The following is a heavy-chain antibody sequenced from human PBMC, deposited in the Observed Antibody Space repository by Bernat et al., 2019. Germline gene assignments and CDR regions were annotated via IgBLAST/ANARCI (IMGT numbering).Heavy chain of an antibody. CDR2: FYSGGST. CDR1: GFTVSNNY. CDR3: AKGGGIWGYGMDV. Sequence: EVRLVESGGGLTQPGGSLRLSCTVSGFTVSNNYVSWVRQAPGKGLEWVSVFYSGGSTYHADSVKGRLTIAVDNSKNTLYLQMNSLTVEDTAGDYCAKGGGIWGYGMDVWGQGTTVIVSS. V-gene: IGHV3-53*01. D-gene: IGHD3-16*01. J-gene: IGHJ6*02.